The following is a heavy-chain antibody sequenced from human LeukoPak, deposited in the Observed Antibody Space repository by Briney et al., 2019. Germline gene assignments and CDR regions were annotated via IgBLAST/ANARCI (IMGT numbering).Heavy chain of an antibody. Sequence: GGSLRLSCAASGFTFSSYWMSWVRQAPGKGLEWVANIKQDGSEKYYVDSVKGRFTISRDNAKNSLYLQMNSLRAEDTAVYYCARDFFYSSSWYAAYYYYGMDVWGQGTTVTASS. J-gene: IGHJ6*02. CDR3: ARDFFYSSSWYAAYYYYGMDV. D-gene: IGHD6-13*01. V-gene: IGHV3-7*01. CDR2: IKQDGSEK. CDR1: GFTFSSYW.